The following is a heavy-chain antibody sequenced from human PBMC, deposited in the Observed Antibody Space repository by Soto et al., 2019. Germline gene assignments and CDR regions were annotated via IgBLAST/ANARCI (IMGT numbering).Heavy chain of an antibody. CDR3: AKFGGGGAPPGSDF. CDR1: GGTFSSYV. D-gene: IGHD1-26*01. J-gene: IGHJ4*02. V-gene: IGHV1-69*01. CDR2: VIPVLGQA. Sequence: QVHLVQSGAEVKKPGSSVKVSCKASGGTFSSYVISWLRQAPGQGLEWMGGVIPVLGQAYYAQNFQGRVRICADVSWRRSYMGRRSLGSTDTAVYFCAKFGGGGAPPGSDFWGQGTLVSVSS.